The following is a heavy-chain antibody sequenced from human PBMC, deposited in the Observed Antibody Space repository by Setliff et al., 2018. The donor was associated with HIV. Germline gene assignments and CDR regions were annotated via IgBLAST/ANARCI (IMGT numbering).Heavy chain of an antibody. J-gene: IGHJ3*02. V-gene: IGHV4-34*01. Sequence: SETLSLTCTVYGDSVSDYYWSWIRQTPGKGLEWIGEIHHSGSTYYNPSLKSRVTISVDTSKNQFSLKLSSVTAADTAVYYCARGLDIVLMVYAIPDAFDIWGQGTMVTVSS. CDR1: GDSVSDYY. CDR3: ARGLDIVLMVYAIPDAFDI. CDR2: IHHSGST. D-gene: IGHD2-8*01.